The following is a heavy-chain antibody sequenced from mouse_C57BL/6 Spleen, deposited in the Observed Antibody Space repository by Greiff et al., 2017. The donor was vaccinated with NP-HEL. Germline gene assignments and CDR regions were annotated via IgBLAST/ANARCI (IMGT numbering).Heavy chain of an antibody. CDR1: GYTFTSYW. Sequence: QVQLQQPGAELVMPVASVKLSCKASGYTFTSYWMHWVKQRPGQGLEWIGEIDPSDSYTNYNQKFKGKSTLTVDKSSSTAYMQLSSLTSEDSAVYYCARRDYYAMDYWGQGTSVTVSS. J-gene: IGHJ4*01. CDR2: IDPSDSYT. V-gene: IGHV1-69*01. CDR3: ARRDYYAMDY.